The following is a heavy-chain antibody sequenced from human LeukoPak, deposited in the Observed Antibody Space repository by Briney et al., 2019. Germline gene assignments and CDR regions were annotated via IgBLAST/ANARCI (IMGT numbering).Heavy chain of an antibody. CDR3: AREPYDFWSGWHAFDI. D-gene: IGHD3-3*01. V-gene: IGHV3-7*01. CDR1: GFTFSSYW. CDR2: IKQDGSEK. J-gene: IGHJ3*02. Sequence: PGGSLRLSCATFGFTFSSYWMSWVRQAPGKGLEWVANIKQDGSEKYYVDSVKGRFTISRDNAKNSLYLQMNSLRAEDTAVYYCAREPYDFWSGWHAFDIWGQGTMVTVSS.